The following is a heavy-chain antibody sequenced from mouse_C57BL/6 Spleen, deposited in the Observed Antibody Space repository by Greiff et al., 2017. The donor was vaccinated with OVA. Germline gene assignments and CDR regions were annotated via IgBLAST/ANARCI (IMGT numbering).Heavy chain of an antibody. D-gene: IGHD4-1*01. CDR2: ISSGSTTI. J-gene: IGHJ2*01. CDR3: ARGGGTAFDY. V-gene: IGHV5-17*01. CDR1: GFTFSDYG. Sequence: VQLKESGGGLVKPGGSLKLSCAASGFTFSDYGMHWVRQAPEKGLEWVAYISSGSTTIYYADTVKGRFTISRDNAKNTLFLQMTSLRSEDTAMYYCARGGGTAFDYWGQGTTLTVSS.